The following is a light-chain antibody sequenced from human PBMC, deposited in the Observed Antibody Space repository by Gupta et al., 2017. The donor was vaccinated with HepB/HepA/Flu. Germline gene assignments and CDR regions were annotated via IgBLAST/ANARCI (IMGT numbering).Light chain of an antibody. CDR2: KAS. Sequence: DIQMTQSPSTLSASVGDRVTITCRASQSISNWLTWYQQKPGKAPKVLIYKASSLESGVPSRFSGSGCGTEFTLTISSRQPDDFATYYCQQENYYSRTVGQGTKVEIK. J-gene: IGKJ1*01. CDR3: QQENYYSRT. V-gene: IGKV1-5*03. CDR1: QSISNW.